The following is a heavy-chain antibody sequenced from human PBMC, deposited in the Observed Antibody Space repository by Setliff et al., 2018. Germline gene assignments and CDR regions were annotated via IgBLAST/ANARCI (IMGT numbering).Heavy chain of an antibody. Sequence: GGSLRLSCVSSGFTFSTYGLHWVRQAPGKGLEWVALIRFDGNNKYYADSVKGRFTISRDNSRNTLYLQMNSLRAEDPAIYYGAKRSSGNNFDNWCPGTLVTVSS. CDR2: IRFDGNNK. CDR3: AKRSSGNNFDN. J-gene: IGHJ4*02. CDR1: GFTFSTYG. V-gene: IGHV3-30*02. D-gene: IGHD5-12*01.